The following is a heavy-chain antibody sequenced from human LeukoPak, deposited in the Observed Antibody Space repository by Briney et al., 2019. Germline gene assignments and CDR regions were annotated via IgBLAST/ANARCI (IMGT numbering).Heavy chain of an antibody. J-gene: IGHJ4*02. CDR2: ISGSSTYI. V-gene: IGHV3-21*01. Sequence: GGSLRLSCAASGFTFINYSMNWVRQAPGKGLEGVSSISGSSTYIYYADSLKGRFTISSHNAKNSLYLQMNSLTAEDTAVYYCARVARNPQRGQGTLVTVSS. D-gene: IGHD1-14*01. CDR3: ARVARNPQ. CDR1: GFTFINYS.